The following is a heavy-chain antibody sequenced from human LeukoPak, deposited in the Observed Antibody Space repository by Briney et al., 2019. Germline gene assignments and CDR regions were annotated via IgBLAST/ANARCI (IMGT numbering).Heavy chain of an antibody. Sequence: KTSETLSLTCAVYGGSFSGYYWSWIRQPPGKGLEWIGEINHSGSTNYNPSLKSRVTISVDTSKNQFSLKLSSVTAADTAVYYCARGRVAAAGKAPTFDYWGQGTLVTVSS. CDR3: ARGRVAAAGKAPTFDY. CDR1: GGSFSGYY. V-gene: IGHV4-34*01. J-gene: IGHJ4*02. CDR2: INHSGST. D-gene: IGHD6-13*01.